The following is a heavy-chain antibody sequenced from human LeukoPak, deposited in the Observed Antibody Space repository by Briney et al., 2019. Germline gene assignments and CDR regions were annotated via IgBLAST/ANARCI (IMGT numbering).Heavy chain of an antibody. Sequence: GASVKVSCKASGYTFTSYDINWVRQATGQGLEWMGWMNPNSGNTGYAQKFQGRVTITRNTSISTAYMELSSLRSEDTAVYYCARFYYGSGSHFDYWGQGTLVTVSS. CDR2: MNPNSGNT. J-gene: IGHJ4*02. V-gene: IGHV1-8*03. D-gene: IGHD3-10*01. CDR3: ARFYYGSGSHFDY. CDR1: GYTFTSYD.